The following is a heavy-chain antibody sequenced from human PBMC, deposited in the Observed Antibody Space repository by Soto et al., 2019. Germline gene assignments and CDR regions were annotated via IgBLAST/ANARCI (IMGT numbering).Heavy chain of an antibody. CDR2: IKRNTEGGTT. V-gene: IGHV3-15*01. CDR1: GFTFSDAW. Sequence: DVQLVESGGGLVKPGGSLRLSCAASGFTFSDAWMSWVRQAPGKGLDWLGRIKRNTEGGTTDYAPPVKGRFTIARDESRNILYLQMNSLKTEDTAVYYCTTVSTVTTSSSWGQGTLVTVSS. J-gene: IGHJ4*02. D-gene: IGHD4-17*01. CDR3: TTVSTVTTSSS.